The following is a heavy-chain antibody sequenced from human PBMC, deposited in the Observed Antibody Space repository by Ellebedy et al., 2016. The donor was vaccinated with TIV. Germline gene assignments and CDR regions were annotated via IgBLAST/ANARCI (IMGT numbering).Heavy chain of an antibody. V-gene: IGHV1-18*04. D-gene: IGHD1-1*01. CDR1: GYTFTSYG. CDR2: ISAYNGNT. J-gene: IGHJ6*02. Sequence: ASVKVSCXASGYTFTSYGISWVRQAPGQGLEWMGWISAYNGNTNYAQKLQGRVTMTTDTSTSTAYMELRSLRSDDTAVYYCARDTGTRPNYYYYYGMDVWGQGTTVTVSS. CDR3: ARDTGTRPNYYYYYGMDV.